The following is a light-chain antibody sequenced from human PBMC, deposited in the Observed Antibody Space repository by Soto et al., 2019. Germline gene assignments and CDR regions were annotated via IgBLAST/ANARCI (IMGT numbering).Light chain of an antibody. CDR2: EVS. Sequence: QSVLTQPPSASGSPGQSVTISCTGTSSDIGAYIYVSWYQQHPGKAPKLMISEVSRRPSGVPERFSGSKSGNTASLTVSGLQADDEAHYYCCSYTDIALDVVFGGGTQLTVL. J-gene: IGLJ2*01. CDR1: SSDIGAYIY. CDR3: CSYTDIALDVV. V-gene: IGLV2-8*01.